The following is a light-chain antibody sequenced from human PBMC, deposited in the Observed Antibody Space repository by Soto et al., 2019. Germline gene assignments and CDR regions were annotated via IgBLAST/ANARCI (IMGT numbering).Light chain of an antibody. Sequence: DIQMTQSPSTLSASVGDRATITCRASQTINNWLAWYQQKPGKAPKLLISKASSLESGVPSRFSGSGSGTEFALTISSLQPDDFATYYCQQYNSYPWTFGQGTKVEIK. CDR3: QQYNSYPWT. CDR1: QTINNW. V-gene: IGKV1-5*03. CDR2: KAS. J-gene: IGKJ1*01.